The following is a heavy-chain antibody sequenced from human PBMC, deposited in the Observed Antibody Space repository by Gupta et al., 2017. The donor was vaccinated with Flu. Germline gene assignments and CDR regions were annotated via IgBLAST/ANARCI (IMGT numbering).Heavy chain of an antibody. CDR3: ARNWGGHWFFDI. CDR2: IYYSGSV. V-gene: IGHV4-59*01. J-gene: IGHJ2*01. D-gene: IGHD7-27*01. CDR1: GTSLSTYY. Sequence: QVQLQESGPGLVKPSATLSLNCTVSGTSLSTYYWSWIRQPPGKGLEWIGYIYYSGSVNYNPSLKSRVTISADKSKNHFSLKLNSVTTADTAVYYCARNWGGHWFFDIWGRGTLVTVSS.